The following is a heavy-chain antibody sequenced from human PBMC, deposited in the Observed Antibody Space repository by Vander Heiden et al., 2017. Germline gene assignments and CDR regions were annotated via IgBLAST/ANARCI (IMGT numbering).Heavy chain of an antibody. J-gene: IGHJ4*02. Sequence: EVQLVESGGGLIQPGGSLRLSCAASGFTVSSPYMSCVRQAPGKGLEWVSVIYSGGSTYYADSVKGRFTISRDNSKNTLYLQMNSLRAEDTAVYYCARLLGYCSGGSCYSGYYFDYWGQGTLVTVSS. CDR2: IYSGGST. CDR1: GFTVSSPY. D-gene: IGHD2-15*01. V-gene: IGHV3-53*01. CDR3: ARLLGYCSGGSCYSGYYFDY.